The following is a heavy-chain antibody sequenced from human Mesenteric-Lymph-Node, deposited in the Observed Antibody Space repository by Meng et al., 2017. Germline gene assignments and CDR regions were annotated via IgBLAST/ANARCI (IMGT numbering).Heavy chain of an antibody. Sequence: QKWGQGLLKPSETLSLTCAGHGGSFSCYYWSWIRQSPGKGLEWIGEINHSGSTNYNPSLKSRVTISVDTSKNQFSLKLSSVTAADTAVYYCARGRGYGDYGSLYWGQGTLVTVSS. CDR3: ARGRGYGDYGSLY. V-gene: IGHV4-34*01. J-gene: IGHJ4*02. D-gene: IGHD4-17*01. CDR1: GGSFSCYY. CDR2: INHSGST.